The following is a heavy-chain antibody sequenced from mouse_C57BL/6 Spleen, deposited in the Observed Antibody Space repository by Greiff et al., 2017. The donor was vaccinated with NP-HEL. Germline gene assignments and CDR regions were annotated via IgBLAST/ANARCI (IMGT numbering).Heavy chain of an antibody. CDR2: IDPSDSYT. Sequence: VQLQQPGAELVMPGASVKLSCKASGYTFTSYWMHWVKQRPGQGLEWIGEIDPSDSYTNYNQKFKGKSTLTVDKSSSTAYMQLSSLTSEDSAVYYCARSDGSSSAWFAYWGQGTLVTVSA. D-gene: IGHD1-1*01. V-gene: IGHV1-69*01. CDR3: ARSDGSSSAWFAY. CDR1: GYTFTSYW. J-gene: IGHJ3*01.